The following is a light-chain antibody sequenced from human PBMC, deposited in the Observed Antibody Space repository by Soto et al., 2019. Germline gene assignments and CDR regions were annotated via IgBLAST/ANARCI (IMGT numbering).Light chain of an antibody. V-gene: IGKV3D-20*02. J-gene: IGKJ1*01. CDR3: QQNKDWPGT. CDR1: QSVSSSY. CDR2: DAS. Sequence: EIVLTQSPGTLSLSPGERAILSCRASQSVSSSYLAWYQQKPGQAPRLLIYDASTRATGIPVRFSGSGSGTEFTLTISSLQSEDFGVYYCQQNKDWPGTFGQGTKVDI.